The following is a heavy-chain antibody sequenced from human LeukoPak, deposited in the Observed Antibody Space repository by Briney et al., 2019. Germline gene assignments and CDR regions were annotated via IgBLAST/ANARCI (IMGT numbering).Heavy chain of an antibody. CDR2: ISGSGGST. CDR1: GFTFSSYA. V-gene: IGHV3-23*01. Sequence: GASLRLSCAASGFTFSSYAMRWVRQAPGKGLEWVSAISGSGGSTYYADSVKGRFTISRDNSKNTPYLQMNSLRAEDTAVYYCAKDWAYCGGDCYSNYYYGMDVWGQGTTVTVSS. D-gene: IGHD2-21*02. J-gene: IGHJ6*02. CDR3: AKDWAYCGGDCYSNYYYGMDV.